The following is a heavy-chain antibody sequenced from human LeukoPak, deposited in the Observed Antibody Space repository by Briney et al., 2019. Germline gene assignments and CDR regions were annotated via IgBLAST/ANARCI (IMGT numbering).Heavy chain of an antibody. CDR1: GYTFTSNY. CDR2: ISPYNGNT. D-gene: IGHD2-2*01. CDR3: ARDRNIVVVPAALYYYYYGMDV. V-gene: IGHV1-18*04. J-gene: IGHJ6*02. Sequence: ASVTVSCKASGYTFTSNYVHWVRQAPGQGLEWVGWISPYNGNTNYAQKLQGRVTMTTDTSTSTAYMQLRSLRSDDTAVYYCARDRNIVVVPAALYYYYYGMDVWGQGTTVTVSS.